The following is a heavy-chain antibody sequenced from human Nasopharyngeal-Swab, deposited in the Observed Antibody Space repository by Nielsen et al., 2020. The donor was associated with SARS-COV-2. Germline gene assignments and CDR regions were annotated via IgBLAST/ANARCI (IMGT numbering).Heavy chain of an antibody. V-gene: IGHV1-8*02. D-gene: IGHD6-19*01. CDR3: AREGSSVAGTDYYYYMDV. Sequence: ASVKVSCKASGYTFTGYYMHWVRQAPGQGLEWMGWMNPNSGNTGYAQKFQGRVTMTRNTSISTAYMELSSLRSEDTAVYYCAREGSSVAGTDYYYYMDVWGKGTTVTVSS. CDR1: GYTFTGYY. CDR2: MNPNSGNT. J-gene: IGHJ6*03.